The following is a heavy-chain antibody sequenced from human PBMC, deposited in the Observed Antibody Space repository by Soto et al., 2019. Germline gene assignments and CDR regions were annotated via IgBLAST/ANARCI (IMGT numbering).Heavy chain of an antibody. J-gene: IGHJ3*02. V-gene: IGHV3-23*01. CDR2: ISGSGGST. CDR3: AKAGSYSSSWYDAFDI. Sequence: GGSLRLSCAASGFTFSSYAMSWVRHAPGKGLEWVSAISGSGGSTYYADSVKGRFTISRDNSKNTLYLQMNSLRAEDTAVYYCAKAGSYSSSWYDAFDIWGQGTMVTVSS. D-gene: IGHD6-13*01. CDR1: GFTFSSYA.